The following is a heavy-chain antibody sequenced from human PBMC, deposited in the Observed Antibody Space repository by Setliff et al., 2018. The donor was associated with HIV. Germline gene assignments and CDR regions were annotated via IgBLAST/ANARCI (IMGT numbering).Heavy chain of an antibody. CDR2: IRYDGSNK. V-gene: IGHV3-30*02. CDR3: EGTPFDAVDI. CDR1: GFTFSSYG. J-gene: IGHJ3*02. Sequence: GGSLRLSCAASGFTFSSYGMHWVRQAPGKGLEWVAFIRYDGSNKYYADSVKGRFTISRDNSKNTLYMQMNSLRAEDTAVYYCEGTPFDAVDIWGQGTMVTVSS.